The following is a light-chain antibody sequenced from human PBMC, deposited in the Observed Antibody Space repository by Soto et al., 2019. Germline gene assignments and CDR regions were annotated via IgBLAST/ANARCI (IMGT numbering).Light chain of an antibody. CDR1: QSISSW. V-gene: IGKV1-5*03. CDR3: QQYNSYWT. J-gene: IGKJ1*01. Sequence: DIQMTQSPSTLSASVGDRVTITCRASQSISSWLAWYQQKPGKAPKLLIYKAFSLESGVQSRFSGSGSGPEFTLTCGSLQPGDFATYYCQQYNSYWTFGQGTKVEIK. CDR2: KAF.